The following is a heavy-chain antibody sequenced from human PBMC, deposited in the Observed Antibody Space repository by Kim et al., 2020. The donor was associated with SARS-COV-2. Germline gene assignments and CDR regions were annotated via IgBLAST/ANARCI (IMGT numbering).Heavy chain of an antibody. CDR1: GFTFSSYA. J-gene: IGHJ4*02. D-gene: IGHD2-8*01. V-gene: IGHV3-30*04. CDR2: ISYDGSNK. Sequence: GGSLRLSCAASGFTFSSYAMHWVRQAPGKGLEWVAVISYDGSNKYYADSVKGRFTISRDNSKNTLYLQMNSLRAEDTAVYYCARDLEDIVLMVYAPDYWGQGTLVTVSS. CDR3: ARDLEDIVLMVYAPDY.